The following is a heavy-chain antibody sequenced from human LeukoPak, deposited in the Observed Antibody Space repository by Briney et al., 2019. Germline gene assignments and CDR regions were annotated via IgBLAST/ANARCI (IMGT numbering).Heavy chain of an antibody. CDR1: GFTFNSYA. D-gene: IGHD1-26*01. Sequence: GGSLRLSCAASGFTFNSYAMSWVRQAPGKGLEWVSAISGSGGTTYYADSVKGRFTISRDNSKNTLYLQMNSLGAEDTAVYYCAKRPGIGWLLSNWYCDLWGRGTLVTVSS. CDR3: AKRPGIGWLLSNWYCDL. V-gene: IGHV3-23*01. J-gene: IGHJ2*01. CDR2: ISGSGGTT.